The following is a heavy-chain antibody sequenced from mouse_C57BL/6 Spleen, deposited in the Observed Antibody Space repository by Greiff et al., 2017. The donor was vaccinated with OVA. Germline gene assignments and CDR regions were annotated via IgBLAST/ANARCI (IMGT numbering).Heavy chain of an antibody. CDR2: IYPGSGNT. CDR1: GYTFTDYY. D-gene: IGHD1-1*01. J-gene: IGHJ1*03. Sequence: VQVVESGAELVRPGASVKLSCKASGYTFTDYYINWVKQRPGQGLEWIARIYPGSGNTYYNEKFKGKATLTAEKSSSTAYMQLSSLTSEDSAVYFCARVTTDWYFDVWGTGTTVTVSS. CDR3: ARVTTDWYFDV. V-gene: IGHV1-76*01.